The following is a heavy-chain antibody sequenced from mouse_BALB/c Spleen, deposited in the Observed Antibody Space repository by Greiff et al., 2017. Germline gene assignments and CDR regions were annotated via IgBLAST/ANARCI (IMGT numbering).Heavy chain of an antibody. V-gene: IGHV1-4*01. CDR2: INPSTGYT. Sequence: QVQLQQSGAELVRPGASVKMSCKASGYTFTSYWMHWVKQRPGQGLEWIGYINPSTGYTEYNQKFKDKATLTADKSSSTAYMQLSSLTSEDSAVYYCARGDDYDDYYAMDYWGQGTSVTVSS. CDR3: ARGDDYDDYYAMDY. J-gene: IGHJ4*01. D-gene: IGHD2-4*01. CDR1: GYTFTSYW.